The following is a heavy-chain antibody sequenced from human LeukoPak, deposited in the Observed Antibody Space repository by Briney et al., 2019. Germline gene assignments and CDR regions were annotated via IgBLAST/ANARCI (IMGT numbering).Heavy chain of an antibody. J-gene: IGHJ2*01. V-gene: IGHV3-23*01. Sequence: GALRLSCAASGFNFKYYAMTWVRQAPGKGLEWVSSISGNGDYTYYADSVKGRFTISRDNSKDTLYLQVNSLRAGDMAVFYCAKGQDANYLPLDLWGRGTLVTVSS. CDR3: AKGQDANYLPLDL. D-gene: IGHD4/OR15-4a*01. CDR2: ISGNGDYT. CDR1: GFNFKYYA.